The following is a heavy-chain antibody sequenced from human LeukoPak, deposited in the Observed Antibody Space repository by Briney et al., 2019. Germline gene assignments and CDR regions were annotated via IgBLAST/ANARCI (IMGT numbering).Heavy chain of an antibody. CDR3: ARNLAYYDILTGYYDY. Sequence: GGSLRLSCAASGFTFRDYGMHWVRQAPGKGLEWVAVIHYDGSNENYADSVKGRFTISRDNAKNSLYLQMNSLRDEDTAVYYCARNLAYYDILTGYYDYWGQGTLVTVSS. V-gene: IGHV3-33*01. CDR2: IHYDGSNE. J-gene: IGHJ4*02. D-gene: IGHD3-9*01. CDR1: GFTFRDYG.